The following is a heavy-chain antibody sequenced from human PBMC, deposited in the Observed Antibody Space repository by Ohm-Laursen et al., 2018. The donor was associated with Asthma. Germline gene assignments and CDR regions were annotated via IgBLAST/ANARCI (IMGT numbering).Heavy chain of an antibody. CDR3: AKDSSEVVAADEY. V-gene: IGHV3-21*04. D-gene: IGHD2-15*01. Sequence: SLRLSCSASGFTFSSYSMNWVRQAPGKGLEWVSSISSSSSYIYYADSVKGRFTISRDNAKNSLYLQMNSLRAEDTAVYYCAKDSSEVVAADEYWGQGTLVTVSS. J-gene: IGHJ4*02. CDR2: ISSSSSYI. CDR1: GFTFSSYS.